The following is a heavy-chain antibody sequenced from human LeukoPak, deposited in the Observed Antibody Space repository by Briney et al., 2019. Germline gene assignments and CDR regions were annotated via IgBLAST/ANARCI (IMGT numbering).Heavy chain of an antibody. D-gene: IGHD2-21*02. CDR3: AKGSSVATAIPTYDY. CDR2: IGGSGDST. J-gene: IGHJ4*02. CDR1: GFTFGNYA. Sequence: GGSLRLSCAASGFTFGNYAMTWVRRAPGKGLEWVLTIGGSGDSTYYADSVKGRFTISRDNSKNTLYLQMNSLRAEDTAVYYCAKGSSVATAIPTYDYWGQGTLVTVSS. V-gene: IGHV3-23*01.